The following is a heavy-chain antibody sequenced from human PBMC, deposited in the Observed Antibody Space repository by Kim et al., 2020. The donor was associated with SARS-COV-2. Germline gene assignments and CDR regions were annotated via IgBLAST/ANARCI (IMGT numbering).Heavy chain of an antibody. V-gene: IGHV3-30*18. CDR2: ISYDGSNK. D-gene: IGHD2-8*01. CDR1: GFTFSSYG. J-gene: IGHJ3*02. CDR3: AKVGLGYCTNGVCPPGGAFDI. Sequence: GGSLRLSCAASGFTFSSYGMHWVRQAPGKGLEWVAVISYDGSNKYYADSVKGRFTISRDNSKNTLYLQMNSLRAEDTAVYYCAKVGLGYCTNGVCPPGGAFDIWGQGTMVTVSS.